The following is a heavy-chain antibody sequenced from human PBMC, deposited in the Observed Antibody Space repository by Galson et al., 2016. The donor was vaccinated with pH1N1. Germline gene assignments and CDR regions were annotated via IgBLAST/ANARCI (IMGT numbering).Heavy chain of an antibody. Sequence: CAISGDSVSSHTSAWTWLRQSPSRGLEWLGRTYYRARWYNNYGVSVAGRISITPDTAKNQFSLQLKSVNPEDTAVYFCARWDHSASYTDVWGQGTLVTVSS. CDR3: ARWDHSASYTDV. D-gene: IGHD3-10*01. CDR2: TYYRARWYN. V-gene: IGHV6-1*01. J-gene: IGHJ4*02. CDR1: GDSVSSHTSA.